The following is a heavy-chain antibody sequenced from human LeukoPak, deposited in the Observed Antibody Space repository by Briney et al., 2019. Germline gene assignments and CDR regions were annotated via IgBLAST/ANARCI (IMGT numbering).Heavy chain of an antibody. D-gene: IGHD6-19*01. J-gene: IGHJ4*02. CDR1: GFTFSSYE. Sequence: PGGSLRLSCAASGFTFSSYEMNWVRQARGKGLEGVSYISSSGSTIYYADSVKGRFTISRDNAKNSLYLQMNSLRAEDTAVYYCARDKSSGWFFDYWGQGTLVTVSS. V-gene: IGHV3-48*03. CDR2: ISSSGSTI. CDR3: ARDKSSGWFFDY.